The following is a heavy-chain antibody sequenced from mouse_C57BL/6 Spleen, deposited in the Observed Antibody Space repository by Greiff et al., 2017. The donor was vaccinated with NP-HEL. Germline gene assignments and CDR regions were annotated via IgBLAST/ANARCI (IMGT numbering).Heavy chain of an antibody. V-gene: IGHV5-17*01. J-gene: IGHJ2*01. CDR1: GFTFSDYG. CDR3: AREWPYYFDY. Sequence: EVQLQESGGGLVKPGGSLKLSCAASGFTFSDYGMHWVRQAPEKGLEWVAYISSGSSTIYYADTVKGRFTISRDNAKNTLFLQMTSLRSEDTAMYYCAREWPYYFDYWGQGTTLTVSS. CDR2: ISSGSSTI.